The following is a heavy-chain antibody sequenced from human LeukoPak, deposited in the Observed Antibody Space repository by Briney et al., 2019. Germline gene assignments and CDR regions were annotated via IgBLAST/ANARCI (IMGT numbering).Heavy chain of an antibody. CDR2: ISYDGSNK. CDR3: AKAPVGD. J-gene: IGHJ4*02. V-gene: IGHV3-30*18. Sequence: GGSLRLSCAASGFTFSSYGMHWVRQAPGKGLEWVAVISYDGSNKYYADSVKGRFTISRDNSKNTLYLQMNSLRAEDTAVYHCAKAPVGDWGQGTLVTVSS. D-gene: IGHD2-15*01. CDR1: GFTFSSYG.